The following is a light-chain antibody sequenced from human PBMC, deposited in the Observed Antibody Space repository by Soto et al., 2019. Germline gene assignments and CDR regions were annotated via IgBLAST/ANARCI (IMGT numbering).Light chain of an antibody. Sequence: QSVLTQPASVSGSPGQSITISCTGTSSDVGGYNYVSWYQQHPGKAPKLMIYDVSNRPSGVSNRFSGSKSGNTASLTISGLRVEEGVDYTCTSYKRSSPLVVLGGGT. J-gene: IGLJ2*01. CDR1: SSDVGGYNY. CDR2: DVS. CDR3: TSYKRSSPLVV. V-gene: IGLV2-14*01.